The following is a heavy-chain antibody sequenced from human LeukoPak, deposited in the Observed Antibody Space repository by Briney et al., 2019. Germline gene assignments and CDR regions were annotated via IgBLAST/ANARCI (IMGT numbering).Heavy chain of an antibody. CDR1: GFTFSSYE. V-gene: IGHV3-48*03. Sequence: GGSLRLSCAASGFTFSSYEMNWVRQAPGKGLEWVSYISSSGSTIYYADSVKGRFTISRDDAKNLLYLDMNSLRAEDTAVYYCARGHTAVTRHFDFWGQGTLVTVSS. J-gene: IGHJ4*02. CDR3: ARGHTAVTRHFDF. D-gene: IGHD4-17*01. CDR2: ISSSGSTI.